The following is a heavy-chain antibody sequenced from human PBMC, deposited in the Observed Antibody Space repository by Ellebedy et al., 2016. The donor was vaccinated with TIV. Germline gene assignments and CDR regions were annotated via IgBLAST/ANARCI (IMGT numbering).Heavy chain of an antibody. Sequence: GGSLRLSCAASGFTFIDYAMHWVRQAPGKGLEWVGRIRSKGSSYSTEYAASVKGRFTISRDDSQNSLYLQMNSLKTEDTAVYYCTRDRDYSNDYWGQGTLVTVSS. CDR3: TRDRDYSNDY. D-gene: IGHD4-11*01. CDR1: GFTFIDYA. CDR2: IRSKGSSYST. J-gene: IGHJ4*02. V-gene: IGHV3-72*01.